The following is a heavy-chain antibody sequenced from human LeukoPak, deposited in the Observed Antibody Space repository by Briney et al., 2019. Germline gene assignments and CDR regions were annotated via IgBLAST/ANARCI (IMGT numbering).Heavy chain of an antibody. J-gene: IGHJ6*02. Sequence: QSGGSLRLSCAASGFTFSSYGMHWVRQAPGKGLEWVAVIWYDGSNKYYADSVKGRFTISRDNSKNTLYLQMNSLRAEDTAVYYCAREGPLDTVVTDYYYYGMDVWGQGTTVTVSS. CDR2: IWYDGSNK. CDR3: AREGPLDTVVTDYYYYGMDV. D-gene: IGHD5-12*01. V-gene: IGHV3-33*01. CDR1: GFTFSSYG.